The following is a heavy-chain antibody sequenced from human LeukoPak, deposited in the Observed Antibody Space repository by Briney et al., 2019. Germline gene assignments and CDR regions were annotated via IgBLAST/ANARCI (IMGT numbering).Heavy chain of an antibody. D-gene: IGHD3-22*01. Sequence: GRSLRLSCAASGFTFSSYALHWVRQAPGKGLEWVAVISYDGSNKYYADSVKGRFTISRDNSKNTLYLQMNSLRAEDTAVYYCARAVRITMKYYFDYWGQGTLVTVSS. CDR2: ISYDGSNK. J-gene: IGHJ4*02. CDR1: GFTFSSYA. V-gene: IGHV3-30*04. CDR3: ARAVRITMKYYFDY.